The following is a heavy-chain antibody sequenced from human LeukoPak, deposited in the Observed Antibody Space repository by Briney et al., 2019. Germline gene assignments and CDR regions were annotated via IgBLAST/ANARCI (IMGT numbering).Heavy chain of an antibody. Sequence: SETLSLTCTVSGGSISTYYWSWIRQPPGKGLEWIGYIYYSGSTDYNPSLKSRVTMSVDTSKNQFSLKLSSVTATDTAVYYCARRQTGSGTKYFDYWGQGTLVPVSS. CDR2: IYYSGST. CDR1: GGSISTYY. J-gene: IGHJ4*02. V-gene: IGHV4-59*08. D-gene: IGHD3-10*01. CDR3: ARRQTGSGTKYFDY.